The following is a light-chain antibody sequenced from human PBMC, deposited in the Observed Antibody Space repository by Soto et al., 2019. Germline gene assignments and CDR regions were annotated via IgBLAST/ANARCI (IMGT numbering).Light chain of an antibody. V-gene: IGKV3-20*01. CDR1: ESISSNY. CDR3: QRYGRSPLT. Sequence: EIVLTQSPGTLSLSPGERATLSCRASESISSNYLAWYQQKPGQAPRLLIYGASNKATGIPDRFSGSGSGTDFSLTISRLEPEDFAVYYCQRYGRSPLTFGGGTKVEI. J-gene: IGKJ4*01. CDR2: GAS.